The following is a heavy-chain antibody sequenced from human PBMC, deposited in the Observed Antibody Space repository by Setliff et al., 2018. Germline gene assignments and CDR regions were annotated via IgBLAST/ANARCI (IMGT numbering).Heavy chain of an antibody. Sequence: GGSLRLSCAASGFTFSSYAMSWVRQAPGKGLEWVSAISGSGGSTYYADSVKGRFTISRENSKNTAYLQVNSLKTEDTAVYYCAITMTTGVDFFDYWGQGTMVTISS. CDR1: GFTFSSYA. V-gene: IGHV3-23*01. J-gene: IGHJ4*02. CDR3: AITMTTGVDFFDY. D-gene: IGHD4-17*01. CDR2: ISGSGGST.